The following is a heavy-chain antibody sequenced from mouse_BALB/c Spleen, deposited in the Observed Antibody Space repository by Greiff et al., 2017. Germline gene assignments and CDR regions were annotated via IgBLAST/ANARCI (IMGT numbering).Heavy chain of an antibody. J-gene: IGHJ2*01. V-gene: IGHV5-9-3*01. D-gene: IGHD1-1*01. CDR3: ARHGGDSRTTFDY. CDR2: ISSGGSYT. Sequence: EVKLVESGGGLVKPGGSLKLSCAASGFTFSSYAMSWVRQTPEKRLEWVATISSGGSYTYYPDSVKGRFTISRDNAKNTLYLQMSSLRSEDTAMYYCARHGGDSRTTFDYWGQGTTLTVSS. CDR1: GFTFSSYA.